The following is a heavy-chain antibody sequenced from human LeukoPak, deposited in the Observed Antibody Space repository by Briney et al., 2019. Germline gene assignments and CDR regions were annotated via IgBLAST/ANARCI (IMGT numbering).Heavy chain of an antibody. CDR3: AKDISSSWYRLDY. V-gene: IGHV3-43*02. CDR1: GFTFSDYA. J-gene: IGHJ4*02. D-gene: IGHD6-13*01. CDR2: ITRDGGST. Sequence: GGSLRLSCATSGFTFSDYAMHWVRQAPGKGLEWVSFITRDGGSTYYADSVKGRFTISRDNTKNSLFLQMNSLRTEDTALYYCAKDISSSWYRLDYWGQGTLVTVSS.